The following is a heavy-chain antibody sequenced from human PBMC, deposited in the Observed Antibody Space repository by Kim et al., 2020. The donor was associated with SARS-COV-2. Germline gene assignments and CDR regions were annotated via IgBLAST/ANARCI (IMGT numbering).Heavy chain of an antibody. CDR1: GDSVSSNSAA. CDR2: TFYRSKWYY. Sequence: SQTLSLTCAISGDSVSSNSAAWNWIRQSPSRGLEWLGRTFYRSKWYYEYALSVKSRITVNPDTSKNQFSLQLKSVTPEDTAVYYCVGGGGWNTWGQGTLGTVSS. J-gene: IGHJ5*02. CDR3: VGGGGWNT. D-gene: IGHD6-19*01. V-gene: IGHV6-1*01.